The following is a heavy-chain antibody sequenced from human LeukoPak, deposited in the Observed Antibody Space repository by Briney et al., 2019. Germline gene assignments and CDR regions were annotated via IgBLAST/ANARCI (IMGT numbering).Heavy chain of an antibody. CDR1: GFTFSSYG. CDR3: AKDSPNDYGDYVPGAFDI. J-gene: IGHJ3*02. Sequence: GGSLRLSCAASGFTFSSYGMHWVRQAPGKGLEWVAVISYDGSNKYYADSVKGRFTISRDNSKNTLYLQMNSLRAEDTAVYYCAKDSPNDYGDYVPGAFDIWGQGAMVTVSS. V-gene: IGHV3-30*18. D-gene: IGHD4-17*01. CDR2: ISYDGSNK.